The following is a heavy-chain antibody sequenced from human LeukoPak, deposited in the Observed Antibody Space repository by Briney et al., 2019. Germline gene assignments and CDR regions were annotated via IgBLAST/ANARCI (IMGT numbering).Heavy chain of an antibody. D-gene: IGHD3-3*01. CDR2: INPSSGGT. CDR1: GYKFTDYY. V-gene: IGHV1-2*02. Sequence: GASVTVSCKASGYKFTDYYMHWVRQAPGQGLEWMGWINPSSGGTDNAQKFQGRVTMTRDTSTSTAYMELSRLRSDDAAVYYCARDRRVTIFGVVSNWFDPWGQGTLVTVSS. J-gene: IGHJ5*02. CDR3: ARDRRVTIFGVVSNWFDP.